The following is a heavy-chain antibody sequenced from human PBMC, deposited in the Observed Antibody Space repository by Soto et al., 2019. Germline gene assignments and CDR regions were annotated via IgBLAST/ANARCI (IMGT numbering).Heavy chain of an antibody. D-gene: IGHD2-21*01. Sequence: GGSLRLSCAASGFTFSTYAMTWVRQAPGRGLEWVSTILHGETPFYTDSVKGRFTISRDNVRGTLYMQMNGLRVEDAALYFCAKDLFPTSGQRFFFESWGQGSLVTVS. J-gene: IGHJ4*02. CDR3: AKDLFPTSGQRFFFES. CDR1: GFTFSTYA. CDR2: ILHGETP. V-gene: IGHV3-23*01.